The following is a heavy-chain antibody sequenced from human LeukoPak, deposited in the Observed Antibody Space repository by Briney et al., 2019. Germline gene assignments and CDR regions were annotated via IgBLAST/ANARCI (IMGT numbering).Heavy chain of an antibody. V-gene: IGHV1-2*02. CDR3: ARDSVTMVRGTGDY. D-gene: IGHD3-10*01. CDR2: INPNSGGT. J-gene: IGHJ4*02. CDR1: GYTFTGYY. Sequence: ASVKVSCKASGYTFTGYYMHWVRQAPGQGLERMGWINPNSGGTNYAQKFQGRVTMTRDTSISTAYMELSRLRSDDTAVHYCARDSVTMVRGTGDYWGQGTLVTVSS.